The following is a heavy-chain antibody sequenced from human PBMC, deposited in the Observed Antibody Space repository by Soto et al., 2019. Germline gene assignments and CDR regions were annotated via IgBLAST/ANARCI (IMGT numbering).Heavy chain of an antibody. V-gene: IGHV3-21*01. CDR2: ISSSSSYI. D-gene: IGHD3-10*01. CDR1: GFTFSSYS. CDR3: AGSYSNYYYYYMDV. Sequence: GGSLRLSCAASGFTFSSYSMNWVRQAPGKGLEWVSSISSSSSYIYYADSAKGRFTISRDNAKNSLYLQMNSLRAEDTAVYYCAGSYSNYYYYYMDVWGKGTTVTVSS. J-gene: IGHJ6*03.